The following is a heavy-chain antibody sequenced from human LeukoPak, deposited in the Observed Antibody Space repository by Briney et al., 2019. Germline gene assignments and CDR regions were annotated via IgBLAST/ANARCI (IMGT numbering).Heavy chain of an antibody. CDR2: IYSGGAT. CDR3: VRQMGMGVDS. V-gene: IGHV3-66*04. CDR1: GFTVSINY. D-gene: IGHD3-16*01. J-gene: IGHJ4*02. Sequence: GGSLRLSCAASGFTVSINYMNWVRQTPGKGLEWVSVIYSGGATYYADPVKGRFTISRDNYKNTLYLQMNSLRPEDTAVYYCVRQMGMGVDSWGQGTVVTVSS.